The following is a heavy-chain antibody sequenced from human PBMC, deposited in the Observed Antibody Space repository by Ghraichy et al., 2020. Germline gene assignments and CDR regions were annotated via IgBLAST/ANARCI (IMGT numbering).Heavy chain of an antibody. V-gene: IGHV6-1*01. J-gene: IGHJ4*02. CDR2: TYYRSKWYN. CDR1: GDSVSRDSAA. CDR3: ARGWPYFDY. Sequence: SQTLSLTCAISGDSVSRDSAAWNCIRQSSSRGLEWLGRTYYRSKWYNDYAVSVKSRITINPDTSKNQFSLQLSSVTPEDTAVYYCARGWPYFDYWGQGTLVTVSS. D-gene: IGHD2-15*01.